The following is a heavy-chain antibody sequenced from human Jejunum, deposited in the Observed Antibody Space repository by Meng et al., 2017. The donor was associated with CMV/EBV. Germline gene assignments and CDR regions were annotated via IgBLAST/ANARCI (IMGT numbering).Heavy chain of an antibody. CDR1: GGSISSSSYY. Sequence: TVFGGSISSSSYYWGWIRQPPGKGLEWIGSIYYSGSTYYNPSLKSRVTISVDTSKNQFSLKLSSVTAADTAVYYCARSTSGPGDYWGQGTLVTVSS. CDR3: ARSTSGPGDY. V-gene: IGHV4-39*07. J-gene: IGHJ4*02. CDR2: IYYSGST. D-gene: IGHD2-15*01.